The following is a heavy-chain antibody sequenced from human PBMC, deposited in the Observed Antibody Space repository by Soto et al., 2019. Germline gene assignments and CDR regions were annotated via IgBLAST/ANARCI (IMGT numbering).Heavy chain of an antibody. Sequence: ETLSLTCTFSGGSISNYYLSWIRQPPGKGLEWIGYIYFTGSTRYNSSLKSRVTISVDTSKNQFSLKLYSVTAADTAVYYCARVGSGYVRGFDYWGQGILVTVSS. D-gene: IGHD5-12*01. CDR1: GGSISNYY. CDR2: IYFTGST. CDR3: ARVGSGYVRGFDY. J-gene: IGHJ4*02. V-gene: IGHV4-59*01.